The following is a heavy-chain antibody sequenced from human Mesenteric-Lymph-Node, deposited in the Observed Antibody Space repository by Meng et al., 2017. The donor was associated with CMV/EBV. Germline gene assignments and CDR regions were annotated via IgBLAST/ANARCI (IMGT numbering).Heavy chain of an antibody. V-gene: IGHV3-23*01. CDR3: AREDRDVFDI. CDR1: GITFSTYA. J-gene: IGHJ3*02. Sequence: GGSLRLSCAASGITFSTYAMSWVRQAPGKGLEWVSTLSGRGSSSYYADSVKGRFIISRDNSKNTLYLQMNNLRAEDTAVYYCAREDRDVFDIWGHGTMVTVSS. CDR2: LSGRGSSS.